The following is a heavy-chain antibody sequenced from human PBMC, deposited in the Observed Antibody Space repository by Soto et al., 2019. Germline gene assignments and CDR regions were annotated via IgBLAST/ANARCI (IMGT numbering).Heavy chain of an antibody. CDR3: AREYSMGWWFDP. V-gene: IGHV4-31*03. J-gene: IGHJ5*02. CDR2: IYYRGST. D-gene: IGHD2-15*01. Sequence: QVQLQESGPGLVKPSQTLSLTCTVSGGSISSGGYYWSWIRQHPGKGLEWIGYIYYRGSTYYNPSLKSRVTISVDTSKNQFSLKLSSVTAADTAVYYCAREYSMGWWFDPLGQGTLVTVSS. CDR1: GGSISSGGYY.